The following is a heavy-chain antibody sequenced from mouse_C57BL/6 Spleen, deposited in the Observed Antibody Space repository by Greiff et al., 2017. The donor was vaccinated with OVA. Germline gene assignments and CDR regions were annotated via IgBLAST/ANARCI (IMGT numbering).Heavy chain of an antibody. CDR2: INPNNGGT. CDR3: ARWAQVTPYFDV. Sequence: EVQLQQSGPELVKPGASVKISCKASGYTFTDYYMNWVKQSHGKSLEWIGDINPNNGGTRYNQKFKGKATLTVDKSSSTAYMELRSLTSEDSAVYYCARWAQVTPYFDVWGTGTTVTVSS. D-gene: IGHD2-1*01. V-gene: IGHV1-26*01. J-gene: IGHJ1*03. CDR1: GYTFTDYY.